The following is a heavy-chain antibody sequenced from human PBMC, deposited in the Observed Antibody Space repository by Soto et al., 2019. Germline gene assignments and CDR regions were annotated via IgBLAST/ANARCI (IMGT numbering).Heavy chain of an antibody. D-gene: IGHD1-26*01. CDR2: ISYDGSNK. CDR3: ARGGSYYHYFDY. Sequence: GSLRLSCAASGFTFSSYAMHWVRQAPSKGLEWVAVISYDGSNKYYADSVKGRFTISRDNSKNTLYLQMNSLRAEDTAVYYCARGGSYYHYFDYWGQGTLVTVSS. J-gene: IGHJ4*02. CDR1: GFTFSSYA. V-gene: IGHV3-30-3*01.